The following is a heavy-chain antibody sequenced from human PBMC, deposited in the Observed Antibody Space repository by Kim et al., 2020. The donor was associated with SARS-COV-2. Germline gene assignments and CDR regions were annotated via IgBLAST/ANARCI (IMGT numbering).Heavy chain of an antibody. CDR1: GGTFSSYA. J-gene: IGHJ6*02. CDR3: ARGTAYGYVGYYYYYGMDV. Sequence: SVKVSCKASGGTFSSYAISWVRQAPGQGLEWMGGIIPIFGTANYAQKFQGRVTITADESTSTAYMELSSLRSGDTAVYYCARGTAYGYVGYYYYYGMDVWGQGTTVTVSS. CDR2: IIPIFGTA. D-gene: IGHD5-18*01. V-gene: IGHV1-69*13.